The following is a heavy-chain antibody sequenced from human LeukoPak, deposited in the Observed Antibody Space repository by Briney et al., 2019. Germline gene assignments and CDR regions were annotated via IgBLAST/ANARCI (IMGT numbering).Heavy chain of an antibody. CDR1: GYSFASYW. V-gene: IGHV5-51*01. J-gene: IGHJ3*02. CDR2: IYPGDSDT. Sequence: GESLKISCKGSGYSFASYWIGWARQIPRKGLEWMGIIYPGDSDTRYSPSFQGQVTISADKSISTAYLQWSSLKASDTAMYYCARDSSGYHFNDAFDICGQGTMVTVSS. D-gene: IGHD3-22*01. CDR3: ARDSSGYHFNDAFDI.